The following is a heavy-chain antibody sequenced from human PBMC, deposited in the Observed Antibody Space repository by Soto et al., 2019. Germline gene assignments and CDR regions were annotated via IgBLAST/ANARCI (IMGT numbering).Heavy chain of an antibody. J-gene: IGHJ4*02. CDR2: IKQDGSEK. Sequence: EVQLVESGGVLVKPGGSLRLSCAASGFTFSSSYMTWVRQAPGKGLEWVANIKQDGSEKNYVDSVRGRFTISRDNVKNSVFLQMNDLRVDDTAVYYCASRRAGNDFWGQGALVTVSS. V-gene: IGHV3-7*03. CDR1: GFTFSSSY. CDR3: ASRRAGNDF.